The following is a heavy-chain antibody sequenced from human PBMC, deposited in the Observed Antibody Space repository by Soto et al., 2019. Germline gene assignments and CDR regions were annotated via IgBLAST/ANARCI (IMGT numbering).Heavy chain of an antibody. J-gene: IGHJ5*02. D-gene: IGHD1-26*01. CDR2: IIPLFGTT. V-gene: IGHV1-69*01. CDR1: GGNFTNYG. Sequence: QVQLVQSGAELKKPGSSVKVSCKAFGGNFTNYGISWVRQAPGQGLEWMGGIIPLFGTTNYAQKFRGRVTVTADESTSTVYMEANSLRSEDTAIYYCARAHGTSWYNWFDPWGQGTLVTVSS. CDR3: ARAHGTSWYNWFDP.